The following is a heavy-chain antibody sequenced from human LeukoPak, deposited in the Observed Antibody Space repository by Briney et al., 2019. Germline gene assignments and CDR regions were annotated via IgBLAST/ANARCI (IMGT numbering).Heavy chain of an antibody. CDR1: GFTFSSYG. J-gene: IGHJ4*02. CDR2: IWYDGSNK. Sequence: GRSLRLSCAASGFTFSSYGMHWVRQAPGKGLEWVAVIWYDGSNKYYADSVKGRFTISRDNSKNTLYLQVNSLRAEDTAVYYCARERDYAVDYWGQGTLVTVSS. D-gene: IGHD4-17*01. V-gene: IGHV3-33*01. CDR3: ARERDYAVDY.